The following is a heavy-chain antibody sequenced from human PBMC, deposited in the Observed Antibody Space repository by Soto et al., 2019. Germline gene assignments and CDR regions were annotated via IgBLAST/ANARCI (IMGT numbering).Heavy chain of an antibody. J-gene: IGHJ4*02. V-gene: IGHV1-3*01. D-gene: IGHD2-15*01. CDR3: ARGPGGPDGPGDY. CDR1: GYTFTSYA. CDR2: INAGNGNT. Sequence: ASVKVSCKASGYTFTSYAMHWVRQAPGQRLEWMRWINAGNGNTKYSQKFQGRVTITRDTSASTAYMELSSLRSEDTAVYYCARGPGGPDGPGDYWGQGTLVTVSS.